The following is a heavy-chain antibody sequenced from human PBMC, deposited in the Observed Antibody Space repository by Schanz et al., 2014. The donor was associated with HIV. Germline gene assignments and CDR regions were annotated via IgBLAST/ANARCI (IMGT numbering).Heavy chain of an antibody. J-gene: IGHJ4*02. V-gene: IGHV3-30*18. CDR3: AKDPNDREKAFDY. CDR2: ISYDGSNK. D-gene: IGHD3-22*01. CDR1: GFTFSDNW. Sequence: VQLVESGGGLVQPGGSLRLSCAASGFTFSDNWMAWVRQAPGKGLEWVAGISYDGSNKYYADSVKGRFTISRDNSKNTLYLQMNSLRAEDTAVYYCAKDPNDREKAFDYWGQGTLVTVSS.